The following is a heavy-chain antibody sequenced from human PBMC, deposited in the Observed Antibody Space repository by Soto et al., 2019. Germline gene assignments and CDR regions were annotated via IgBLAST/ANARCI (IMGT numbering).Heavy chain of an antibody. CDR1: GDTFSSYS. V-gene: IGHV1-69*11. CDR3: ARNPLSSFAMNV. Sequence: SVKVSCKASGDTFSSYSISWVRQAHGIGLEWAGKLLPTSGRTNFSQKAEGRLTISADDSSSTAYLERSSPLTDDTAVYDCARNPLSSFAMNVWGQGTTVTVSS. CDR2: LLPTSGRT. J-gene: IGHJ6*02. D-gene: IGHD6-6*01.